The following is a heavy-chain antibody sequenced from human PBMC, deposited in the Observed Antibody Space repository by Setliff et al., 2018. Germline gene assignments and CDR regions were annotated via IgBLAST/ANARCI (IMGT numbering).Heavy chain of an antibody. D-gene: IGHD3-22*01. Sequence: ASETLSLTCTVSGGSISSHYWSWIRQPPGKGLEWIGYIYYSGSTNYNPSLKSRVTISVDTSKNQFSLKLSSVTAADTAVYYCARPYYYDSSGYYYDYWGQGTLVTVSS. CDR3: ARPYYYDSSGYYYDY. J-gene: IGHJ4*02. CDR2: IYYSGST. V-gene: IGHV4-59*11. CDR1: GGSISSHY.